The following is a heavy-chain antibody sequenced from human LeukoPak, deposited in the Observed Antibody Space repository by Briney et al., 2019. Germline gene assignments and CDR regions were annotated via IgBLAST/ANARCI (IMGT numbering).Heavy chain of an antibody. V-gene: IGHV4-38-2*02. J-gene: IGHJ4*02. Sequence: PSETLSLTCTVSDYSISSGYYWGWIRQPPGKGLEWIGSIYHSGNTYYNPSLESRVTMSVDTSKNQFSLNLSSVTAADTAVYYCARAKSSNYNFSPFDYWGQGALVTVSS. CDR1: DYSISSGYY. CDR2: IYHSGNT. D-gene: IGHD3-10*01. CDR3: ARAKSSNYNFSPFDY.